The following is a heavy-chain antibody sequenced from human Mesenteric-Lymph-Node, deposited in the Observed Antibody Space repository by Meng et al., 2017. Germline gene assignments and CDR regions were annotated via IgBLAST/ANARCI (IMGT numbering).Heavy chain of an antibody. CDR3: YADDKTISGGFDP. CDR2: VHYSGTT. D-gene: IGHD1-26*01. J-gene: IGHJ5*02. Sequence: SETLSLTCTVSGGSISNDNYYWGWVRQPPGKGLEWIGSVHYSGTTYYNPSLKSRVTLLVDTSKNLFSLKLNSVTAADTAIYYCYADDKTISGGFDPWGQGSVVTVSS. CDR1: GGSISNDNYY. V-gene: IGHV4-39*07.